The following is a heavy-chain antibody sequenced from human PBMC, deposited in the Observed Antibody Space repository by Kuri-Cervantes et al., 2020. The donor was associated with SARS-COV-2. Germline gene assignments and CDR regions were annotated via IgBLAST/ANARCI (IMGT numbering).Heavy chain of an antibody. CDR3: ARGRMDYDFWSGYHTWSDY. CDR2: INHSGST. V-gene: IGHV4-34*01. Sequence: SQTLSLTCAVYGGSFSGYYWSWIRQPPGKGLEWIGEINHSGSTNYNPSLKSRVTISVYTSKNQFSLRLSSVTAADTAVYYCARGRMDYDFWSGYHTWSDYWAQGTLATFPS. CDR1: GGSFSGYY. J-gene: IGHJ4*02. D-gene: IGHD3-3*01.